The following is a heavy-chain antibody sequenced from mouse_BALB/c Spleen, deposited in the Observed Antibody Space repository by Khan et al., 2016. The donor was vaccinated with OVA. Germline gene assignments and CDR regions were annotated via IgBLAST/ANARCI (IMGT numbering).Heavy chain of an antibody. V-gene: IGHV14-1*02. CDR2: IDPENGNT. J-gene: IGHJ3*01. CDR3: AGGGYGNYGCAY. CDR1: GFNIKDYY. Sequence: VQLQQSGAELVRPGALVKLSCKASGFNIKDYYMHWVKQRPEQGLEWIGWIDPENGNTIYDPKFQGKASITAATSSNKAYLQLRSLTSEDTVVYYGAGGGYGNYGCAYWGQGTLVTVSA. D-gene: IGHD2-1*01.